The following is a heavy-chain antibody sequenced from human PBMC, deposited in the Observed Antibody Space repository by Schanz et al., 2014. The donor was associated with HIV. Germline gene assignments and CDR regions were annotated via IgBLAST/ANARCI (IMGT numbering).Heavy chain of an antibody. V-gene: IGHV1-2*02. CDR2: IKPNSGDT. Sequence: QVQLVQSGPEVRKPGASVKVSCKASGYIFIDYYIHWVRQAPGQGPEWMGYIKPNSGDTFYAQKFRGRVTMTRDTSMSTASVELTRLRSDDTAVYYCASAGLWYKAGDYYGSAFDVWGRGTAVTVSS. J-gene: IGHJ3*01. CDR1: GYIFIDYY. CDR3: ASAGLWYKAGDYYGSAFDV. D-gene: IGHD2-21*01.